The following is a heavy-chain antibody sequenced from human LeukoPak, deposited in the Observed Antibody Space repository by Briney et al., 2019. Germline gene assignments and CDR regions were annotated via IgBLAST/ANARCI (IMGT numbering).Heavy chain of an antibody. CDR3: ARWGSIAVARFDY. V-gene: IGHV4-59*01. Sequence: SETLSLTCTVSGGSISSYYWSWIRQPPGKGLEWIGYIYYTGSTNYNPSLTSRVNISVDTSKNQFSLNLTSVTAADTAVYYCARWGSIAVARFDYWGQGALVTVSS. D-gene: IGHD6-6*01. CDR1: GGSISSYY. J-gene: IGHJ4*02. CDR2: IYYTGST.